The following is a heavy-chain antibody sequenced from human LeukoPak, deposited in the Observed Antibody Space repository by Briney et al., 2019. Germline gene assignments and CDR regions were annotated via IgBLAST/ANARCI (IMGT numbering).Heavy chain of an antibody. J-gene: IGHJ6*03. CDR2: IFPSGGEI. Sequence: GGSLRLSCAASGFTFSTFAMIWVRQPPGKGLEWVSSIFPSGGEIHYADSVRGRFTISRDNSKSTLSLQMNSLRAEDTAVYYCARGDTAMDFYYYMDVWGKGTTVTISS. D-gene: IGHD5-18*01. CDR3: ARGDTAMDFYYYMDV. V-gene: IGHV3-23*01. CDR1: GFTFSTFA.